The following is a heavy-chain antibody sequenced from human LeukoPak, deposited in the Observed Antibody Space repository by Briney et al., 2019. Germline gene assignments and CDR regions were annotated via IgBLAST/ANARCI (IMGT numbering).Heavy chain of an antibody. D-gene: IGHD6-19*01. V-gene: IGHV1-3*03. CDR3: ARVVKYRSGPLTDLLPYYFDY. CDR2: INAGNGNT. Sequence: ASVKVSCKASGGSFTNCPFHWVRQAPGQRLEWMGWINAGNGNTKYSQEFQGRVTITRDTSASTAYMELSSLRSEDMAVYYCARVVKYRSGPLTDLLPYYFDYWGQGTLVTVSS. CDR1: GGSFTNCP. J-gene: IGHJ4*02.